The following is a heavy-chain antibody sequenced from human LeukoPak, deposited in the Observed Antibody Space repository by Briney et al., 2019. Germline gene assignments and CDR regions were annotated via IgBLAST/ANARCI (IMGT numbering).Heavy chain of an antibody. Sequence: SVKVSCKASGGTFSSYAISWVRQAPGQGLEWMGGIIPIFGTANYAQKFQGRVTITADESTSTAYMELSSLRSEDTAVYYCARGGRSGTVVLGYWGQGTLVTVSS. CDR1: GGTFSSYA. CDR2: IIPIFGTA. D-gene: IGHD4-23*01. V-gene: IGHV1-69*13. CDR3: ARGGRSGTVVLGY. J-gene: IGHJ4*02.